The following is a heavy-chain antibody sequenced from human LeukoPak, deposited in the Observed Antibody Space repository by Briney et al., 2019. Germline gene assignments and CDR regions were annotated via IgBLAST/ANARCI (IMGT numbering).Heavy chain of an antibody. CDR2: ISGSGGST. Sequence: GGSLRLSCVGSGFTFSRYWLNWVRQAPGKGLEWVSAISGSGGSTYYADSVKGRFTISRDNSKNTLYLQMNSLRAEDTAVYYCAKSSYYDSSGYYREYYFDYWGQGTLVTVSS. CDR1: GFTFSRYW. V-gene: IGHV3-23*01. CDR3: AKSSYYDSSGYYREYYFDY. D-gene: IGHD3-22*01. J-gene: IGHJ4*02.